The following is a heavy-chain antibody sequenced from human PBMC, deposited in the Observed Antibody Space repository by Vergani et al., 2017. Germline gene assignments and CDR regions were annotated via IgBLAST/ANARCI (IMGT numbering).Heavy chain of an antibody. V-gene: IGHV3-21*02. Sequence: VQLVESGGGVVQPGRSLRLSCAASGFTFSAYGMHWVRQAPGKGLEWVAFIGSSGPYINYADSVKGRFIISRDNTNNSLFLQLRSLRAEDAAVYYCARDCTSGGCPDNYGMDVWGQGATVTASS. CDR3: ARDCTSGGCPDNYGMDV. CDR2: IGSSGPYI. CDR1: GFTFSAYG. D-gene: IGHD2-8*01. J-gene: IGHJ6*02.